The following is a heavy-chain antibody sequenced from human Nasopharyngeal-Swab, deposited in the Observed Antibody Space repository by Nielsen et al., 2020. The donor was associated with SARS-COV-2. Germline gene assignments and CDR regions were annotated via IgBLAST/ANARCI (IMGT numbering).Heavy chain of an antibody. CDR1: GFPFRSYA. V-gene: IGHV3-64D*08. D-gene: IGHD3-22*01. J-gene: IGHJ4*02. Sequence: GESLKISCSASGFPFRSYAMHWVRQAPGKGLEYVSAISSNGGSTYYADSVKGRFTISRDNSKNTLYLQMSSLRAEDTAVYYCVKDLGITMIVVVGFDYWGQGTLVTVSS. CDR3: VKDLGITMIVVVGFDY. CDR2: ISSNGGST.